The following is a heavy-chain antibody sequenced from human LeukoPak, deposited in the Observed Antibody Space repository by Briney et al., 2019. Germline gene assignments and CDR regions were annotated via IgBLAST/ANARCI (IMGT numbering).Heavy chain of an antibody. CDR2: IKSKTDGGTT. D-gene: IGHD4-17*01. CDR3: ARATGDGDYVPIELYYYYYYMDV. V-gene: IGHV3-15*01. CDR1: GFTFSNAW. Sequence: GGSLRLSCAASGFTFSNAWMSWVRQAPGKGLEWVGRIKSKTDGGTTDYAAPVKGRFTISRDDSKNTLYLQMNSLKTEDTAVYYCARATGDGDYVPIELYYYYYYMDVWGKGTTVTISS. J-gene: IGHJ6*03.